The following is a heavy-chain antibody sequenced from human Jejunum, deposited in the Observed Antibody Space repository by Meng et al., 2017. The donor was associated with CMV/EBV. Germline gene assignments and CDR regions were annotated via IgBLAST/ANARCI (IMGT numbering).Heavy chain of an antibody. CDR3: AREYGSGYPPDY. D-gene: IGHD3-10*01. CDR2: IYYTGGT. CDR1: CGSISSGGYY. Sequence: CTVSCGSISSGGYYWNWIRQHPGKGLEWIGSIYYTGGTYYNPSLKSRISMSVDTSKNQFSLKLTSVTAADTAVYYCAREYGSGYPPDYWGQGTLVTVSS. V-gene: IGHV4-31*03. J-gene: IGHJ1*01.